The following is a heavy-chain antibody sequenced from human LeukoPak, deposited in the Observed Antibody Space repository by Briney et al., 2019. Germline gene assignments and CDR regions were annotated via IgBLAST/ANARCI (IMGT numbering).Heavy chain of an antibody. CDR3: AKKAYGSGSYLLDY. J-gene: IGHJ4*02. V-gene: IGHV3-23*01. CDR1: GFTFSSYA. Sequence: GGSLRLSCAASGFTFSSYAMSWVRQAPGKGLEWVSAISGSGGSTYYADSVKGRFTISRDNSKNTLYLQMNSLRAEDSAVYYCAKKAYGSGSYLLDYWGQGTLVTVSS. CDR2: ISGSGGST. D-gene: IGHD3-10*01.